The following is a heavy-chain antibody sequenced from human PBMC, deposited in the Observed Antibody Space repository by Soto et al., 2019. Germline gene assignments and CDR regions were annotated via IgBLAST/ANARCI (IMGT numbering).Heavy chain of an antibody. Sequence: GESLKISCKGSGYSFTSYWISWVRQMPGKGLEWMGRIDPSDSYTNYSPSFQGHVTISADKSISTAYLQWSSLKASDTAMYYCASYSGSYQRNFDYWGQGTLVTISS. CDR2: IDPSDSYT. CDR1: GYSFTSYW. D-gene: IGHD1-26*01. V-gene: IGHV5-10-1*01. J-gene: IGHJ4*02. CDR3: ASYSGSYQRNFDY.